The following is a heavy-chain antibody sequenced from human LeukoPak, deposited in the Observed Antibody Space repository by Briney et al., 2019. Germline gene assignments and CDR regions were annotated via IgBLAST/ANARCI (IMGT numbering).Heavy chain of an antibody. D-gene: IGHD3-3*01. CDR3: ARLYDFSGIWYYYMDV. CDR2: IYYSGST. Sequence: SETLSLTCTVSGGSISSSSYYWGWIRQPPGKGLEWIGSIYYSGSTYYNPSLKSRVTISVDTSKNQFSLKLSSVTAADTAVYYCARLYDFSGIWYYYMDVWGKGTTVTVSS. V-gene: IGHV4-39*01. J-gene: IGHJ6*03. CDR1: GGSISSSSYY.